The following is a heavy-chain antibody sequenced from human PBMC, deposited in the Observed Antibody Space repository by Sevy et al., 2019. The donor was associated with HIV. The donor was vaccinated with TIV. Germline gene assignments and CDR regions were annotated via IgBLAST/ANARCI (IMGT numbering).Heavy chain of an antibody. J-gene: IGHJ6*02. CDR1: GFTFGSYG. Sequence: GGSLRLSCGASGFTFGSYGMHWVRQAPGKGLEWVAVISYGGSPKYYADSVKGRFTISRDNSKNTVYLQMNSLRAEDTAVYYCARDEYSDYDTYYHGMDVWGQGTTVTVSS. CDR2: ISYGGSPK. V-gene: IGHV3-30*19. D-gene: IGHD5-12*01. CDR3: ARDEYSDYDTYYHGMDV.